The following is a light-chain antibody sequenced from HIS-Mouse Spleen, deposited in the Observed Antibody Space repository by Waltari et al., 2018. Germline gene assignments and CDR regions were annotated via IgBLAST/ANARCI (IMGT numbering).Light chain of an antibody. Sequence: DIVMTQSPLSLPVTPGEPASISCRSSQSLLHSNGYNYLDWYLQKPRQSPQLLIYLGSNRASGVPDRFNGSGSGTDFTLKISRVEDEDVGVYYCMQALQTPWTFGQGTKLEIK. CDR3: MQALQTPWT. CDR1: QSLLHSNGYNY. J-gene: IGKJ2*01. V-gene: IGKV2-28*01. CDR2: LGS.